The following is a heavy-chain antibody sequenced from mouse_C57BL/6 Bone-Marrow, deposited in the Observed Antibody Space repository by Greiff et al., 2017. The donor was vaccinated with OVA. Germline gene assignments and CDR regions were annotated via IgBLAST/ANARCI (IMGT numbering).Heavy chain of an antibody. CDR1: GYTFTDYN. J-gene: IGHJ2*01. D-gene: IGHD1-1*01. Sequence: VHVKQSGPELVKPGASVKISCKASGYTFTDYNMDWVKQSHGKSLEWIGDINPNNGGTIYNQKFKGKATLTVDKSSSTAYMGLRSLTSEDTAVYYCASTVGGYWGQGTTLTVSS. CDR3: ASTVGGY. V-gene: IGHV1-18*01. CDR2: INPNNGGT.